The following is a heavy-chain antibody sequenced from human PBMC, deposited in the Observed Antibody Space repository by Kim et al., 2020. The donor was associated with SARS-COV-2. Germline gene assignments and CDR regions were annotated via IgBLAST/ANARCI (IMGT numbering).Heavy chain of an antibody. CDR3: ARTGVYYDFWSGMNWFDP. V-gene: IGHV1-69*13. CDR2: IIPIFGTA. CDR1: GGTFSSYA. J-gene: IGHJ5*02. D-gene: IGHD3-3*01. Sequence: SVKVSCKASGGTFSSYAISWVRQAPGQGLEWMGGIIPIFGTANYAQKFQGRVTITADESTSTAYMELSSLRSEDTAVYYCARTGVYYDFWSGMNWFDPWGQGTLVTVSS.